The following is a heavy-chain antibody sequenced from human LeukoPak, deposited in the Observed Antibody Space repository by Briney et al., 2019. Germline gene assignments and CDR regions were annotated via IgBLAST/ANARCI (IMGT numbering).Heavy chain of an antibody. J-gene: IGHJ4*02. CDR2: ISSSGGGT. CDR1: GITLSNYG. V-gene: IGHV3-23*01. Sequence: GGSLRLSCAVSGITLSNYGMSWVRQAPGKGLEWVAGISSSGGGTSYADSVKGRFTISRDNPKNTLYLQMNGLRAEDTAVYFCAKRGVVIRVILVGFHKEAYYFDSWGQGALVTVSS. CDR3: AKRGVVIRVILVGFHKEAYYFDS. D-gene: IGHD3-10*01.